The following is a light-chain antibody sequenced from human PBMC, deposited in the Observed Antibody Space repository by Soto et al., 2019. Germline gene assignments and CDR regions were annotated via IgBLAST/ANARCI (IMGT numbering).Light chain of an antibody. CDR2: NVN. CDR3: SSSTSSTTYV. Sequence: QSALTQSASVSGSPGQSITISCTGTSSDVGSYNHVSWYQQHPGEVPKLIIFNVNDRPSGVSNRFSGSKSGNTASLTISGLQAEDEADYYCSSSTSSTTYVFGTGTKVTVL. V-gene: IGLV2-14*01. J-gene: IGLJ1*01. CDR1: SSDVGSYNH.